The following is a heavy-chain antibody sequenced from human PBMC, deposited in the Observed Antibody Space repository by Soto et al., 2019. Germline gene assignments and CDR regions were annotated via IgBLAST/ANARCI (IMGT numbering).Heavy chain of an antibody. CDR2: ISGSGGST. V-gene: IGHV3-23*01. D-gene: IGHD3-3*01. CDR3: AKAGYDFWSGYSSFDY. J-gene: IGHJ4*02. Sequence: EVQLLESGGGLVQPGGSLRLSCAAPGFTFSSYAMSWVRQAPGKGLEWVSAISGSGGSTYYADSVKGRFTISRDNSKNTLYLQMNSLRAEDAAVYYCAKAGYDFWSGYSSFDYWGQGTLVTVSS. CDR1: GFTFSSYA.